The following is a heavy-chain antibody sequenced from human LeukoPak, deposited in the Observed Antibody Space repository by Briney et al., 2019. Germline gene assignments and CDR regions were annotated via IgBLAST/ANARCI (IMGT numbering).Heavy chain of an antibody. V-gene: IGHV3-23*01. J-gene: IGHJ4*02. CDR2: ISGSGGGT. Sequence: PGGSLRLSCAASGFTFSSYAMSWVRQAPGKGLEWVSSISGSGGGTYYADPVKGRFTISRDNSKNALYVQMNSLRAEDTAVYYCAKLGRSGSYYYFDYWGQGTLVTVSS. CDR3: AKLGRSGSYYYFDY. CDR1: GFTFSSYA. D-gene: IGHD1-26*01.